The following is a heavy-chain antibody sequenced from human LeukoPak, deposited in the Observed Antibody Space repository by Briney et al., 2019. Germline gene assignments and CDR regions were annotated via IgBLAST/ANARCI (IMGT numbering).Heavy chain of an antibody. CDR3: ARGGLVRGVITRFGFFDY. J-gene: IGHJ4*02. D-gene: IGHD3-10*01. Sequence: SETLSLTCAVYGGSFSGYYWSWIRQPPGKGLEWIGAINHRGSANYNPSLKSRVTISVDTSKNQFSLKLSSVTAADTAVYYCARGGLVRGVITRFGFFDYWGQGTLVTVSS. V-gene: IGHV4-34*01. CDR1: GGSFSGYY. CDR2: INHRGSA.